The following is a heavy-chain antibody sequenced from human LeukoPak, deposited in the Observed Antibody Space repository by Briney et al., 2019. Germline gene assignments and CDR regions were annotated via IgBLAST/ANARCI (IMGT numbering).Heavy chain of an antibody. Sequence: GGSLRLSCAASGFTFSDYYMSWIRQAPGKGLEWVSYISSSSSYTNYADSVKGRFTISRDNAENSLYLQMNSLRAEDTAVYYCATYSTGRYKGLEYWGQGTLVTVSS. CDR2: ISSSSSYT. J-gene: IGHJ4*02. V-gene: IGHV3-11*03. CDR3: ATYSTGRYKGLEY. CDR1: GFTFSDYY. D-gene: IGHD6-19*01.